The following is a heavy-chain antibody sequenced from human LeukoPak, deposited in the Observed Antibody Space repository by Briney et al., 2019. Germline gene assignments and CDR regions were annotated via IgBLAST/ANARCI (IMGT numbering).Heavy chain of an antibody. J-gene: IGHJ5*02. V-gene: IGHV3-48*01. CDR1: GFTFSSYS. Sequence: PGGSLRLSCAASGFTFSSYSMNWVRQAPGKGLEWVSYISSGSSTIYYADSVKGRFTISRDNAKNSLYLQMNSLRAEDTAVYYCARGPELDPWGQGTLVTVSS. CDR3: ARGPELDP. CDR2: ISSGSSTI.